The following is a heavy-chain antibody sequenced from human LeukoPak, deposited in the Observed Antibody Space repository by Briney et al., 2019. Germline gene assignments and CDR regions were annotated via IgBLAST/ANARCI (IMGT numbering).Heavy chain of an antibody. Sequence: SGGSLRLSCAASGFTFSIYGMHWVRQAPGKGLEWVAVISPDGSTKYSADSVKGRFTISRDNSKNTLYLQMNSLRAEDTAVYYCAKELGGYEGFDIWGQGTMVTVSA. CDR2: ISPDGSTK. V-gene: IGHV3-30*18. CDR3: AKELGGYEGFDI. D-gene: IGHD5-12*01. CDR1: GFTFSIYG. J-gene: IGHJ3*02.